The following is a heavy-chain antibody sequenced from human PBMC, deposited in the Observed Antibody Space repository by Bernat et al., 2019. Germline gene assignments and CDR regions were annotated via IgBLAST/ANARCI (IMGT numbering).Heavy chain of an antibody. D-gene: IGHD3-9*01. CDR1: GFTFSSYA. V-gene: IGHV3-23*01. CDR3: AKVKGPYYDILTGYYSGGFDY. Sequence: EVQLLESGGGLVQPGGSLRLSCAASGFTFSSYAMSWVRQAPGKGLEWVSAISGSGGSTYYADSVKGRFTISRDNSKNTLNLQMNSLRAEDTAVYYCAKVKGPYYDILTGYYSGGFDYWGQGTLVTVSS. J-gene: IGHJ4*02. CDR2: ISGSGGST.